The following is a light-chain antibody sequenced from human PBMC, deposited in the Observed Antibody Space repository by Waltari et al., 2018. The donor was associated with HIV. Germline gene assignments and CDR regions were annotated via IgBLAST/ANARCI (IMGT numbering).Light chain of an antibody. CDR3: AAWDDSLNGWV. V-gene: IGLV1-44*01. Sequence: QSVLTQPPSASGTPGQRVTISCSGSSSNISSNIVNCHQQPPGTAPKLLIYSNNQRPSGVPDRFSGSKSGTSASLAISGLQSEDEADYYCAAWDDSLNGWVFGGGTKLTVL. CDR1: SSNISSNI. CDR2: SNN. J-gene: IGLJ3*02.